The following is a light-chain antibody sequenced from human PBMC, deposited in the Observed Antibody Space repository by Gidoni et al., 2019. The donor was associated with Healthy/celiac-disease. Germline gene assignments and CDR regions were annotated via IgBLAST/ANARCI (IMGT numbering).Light chain of an antibody. CDR3: QQYNNWPQT. V-gene: IGKV3-15*01. CDR1: QSVSSN. J-gene: IGKJ1*01. CDR2: GAS. Sequence: EIVMTQSPATLSVSPGERATLSCRASQSVSSNLAWYQQKPGQAPRLLIYGASTRAPGIPARCSGSGSGREFTLTISSLQSEDFAVYYCQQYNNWPQTFGQXTKVEIK.